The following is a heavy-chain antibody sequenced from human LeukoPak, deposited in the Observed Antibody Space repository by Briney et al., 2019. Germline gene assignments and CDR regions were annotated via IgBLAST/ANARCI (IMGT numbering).Heavy chain of an antibody. CDR1: GGSISSGDYY. J-gene: IGHJ4*02. Sequence: SETLSLTCTVSGGSISSGDYYWSWIRQPPGKGLEWIGYIQHSGSTYDNPSLESRVTISLDTSKNQFSLKLSSVTAADTAVYYCARGNTDYDYVWGSYRLYYFDYWGQGTLVTVSS. CDR3: ARGNTDYDYVWGSYRLYYFDY. D-gene: IGHD3-16*02. CDR2: IQHSGST. V-gene: IGHV4-30-4*01.